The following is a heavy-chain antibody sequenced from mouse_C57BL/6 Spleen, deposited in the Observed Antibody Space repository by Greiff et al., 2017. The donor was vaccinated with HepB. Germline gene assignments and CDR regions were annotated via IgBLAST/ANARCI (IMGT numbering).Heavy chain of an antibody. CDR2: INPSSGYT. V-gene: IGHV1-4*01. D-gene: IGHD1-1*01. Sequence: VQLQQPGAELARPGASVKMSCKASGYTFTSYTMHWVKQRPGQGLEWIGYINPSSGYTKYNQKFKDKATLTADKSSSTAYMQLSSLTSEDSAVYYCAPITTGDYWSQGTTLTVTS. CDR3: APITTGDY. J-gene: IGHJ2*01. CDR1: GYTFTSYT.